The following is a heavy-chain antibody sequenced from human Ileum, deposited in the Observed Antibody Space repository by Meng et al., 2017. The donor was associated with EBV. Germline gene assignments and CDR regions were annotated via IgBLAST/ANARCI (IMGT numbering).Heavy chain of an antibody. D-gene: IGHD2-21*01. CDR1: GFTLSSYW. V-gene: IGHV3-74*01. CDR2: ITPDGSVI. Sequence: VQLMGSGGGLVKPWGALRLSCAGSGFTLSSYWVHWGRQAPGKGLVWVSRITPDGSVINYADSVKGRFTISRDNAKNTVYLQMNNLRADDTAVYYCAKDCFGDKDSWGQGTLVTVSS. J-gene: IGHJ4*02. CDR3: AKDCFGDKDS.